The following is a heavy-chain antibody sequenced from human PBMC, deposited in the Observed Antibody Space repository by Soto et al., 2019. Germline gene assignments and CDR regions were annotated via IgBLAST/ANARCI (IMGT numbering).Heavy chain of an antibody. J-gene: IGHJ6*02. CDR2: INPNSGGT. CDR1: ADSFTCYY. Sequence: XSGKVSGKASADSFTCYYIHWVRQAPGQGLEWMGWINPNSGGTNYAQKFQGRVTMTRDTSISTSYMELSSLRSDDTAVYYCARAGKTTPYYYGIDVWGQGATVTVS. V-gene: IGHV1-2*02. D-gene: IGHD4-4*01. CDR3: ARAGKTTPYYYGIDV.